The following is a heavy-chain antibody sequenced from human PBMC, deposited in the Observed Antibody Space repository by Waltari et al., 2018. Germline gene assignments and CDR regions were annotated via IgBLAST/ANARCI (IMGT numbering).Heavy chain of an antibody. CDR2: IHNDGTTT. CDR3: AKARGSTSSRYYFDY. V-gene: IGHV3-23*03. Sequence: EVQLLESGGGLVQPGGSLRLSCAGSGFAFSNYAMSWVRQAPGQGLEWVSLIHNDGTTTYYADSVKGRFTIFRDDSKNTLYLQINSPVAEDTALYYCAKARGSTSSRYYFDYWGQGTLVTVSS. J-gene: IGHJ4*02. CDR1: GFAFSNYA. D-gene: IGHD6-6*01.